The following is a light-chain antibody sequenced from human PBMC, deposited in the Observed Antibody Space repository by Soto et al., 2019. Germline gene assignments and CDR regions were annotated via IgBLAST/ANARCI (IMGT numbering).Light chain of an antibody. V-gene: IGKV1-33*01. CDR2: DAS. J-gene: IGKJ5*01. CDR1: QNINNY. Sequence: DIQMTQTQSSLSASVGDRVTMTCQASQNINNYLNWYQQKPGRAPKLLIYDASNLEAGVPSRFRGSGSGTDFTFTISRLQPEDIATYYCQQYENLPPFGQGTRLEI. CDR3: QQYENLPP.